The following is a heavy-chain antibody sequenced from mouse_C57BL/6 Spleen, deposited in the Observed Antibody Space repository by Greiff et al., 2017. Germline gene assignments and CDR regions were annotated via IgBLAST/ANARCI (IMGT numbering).Heavy chain of an antibody. Sequence: QVQLQQPGAELVKPGASVKMSCKASGYTFTSYWITWVKQRPGQGLEWIGDIYPGSGSTNYNEKFKSKATLTVDTSPSTAYMQLSSLTSEDSAVYYCARNPRQEFFSFDYWGQGTTLTVSS. CDR1: GYTFTSYW. CDR2: IYPGSGST. J-gene: IGHJ2*01. CDR3: ARNPRQEFFSFDY. D-gene: IGHD3-2*01. V-gene: IGHV1-55*01.